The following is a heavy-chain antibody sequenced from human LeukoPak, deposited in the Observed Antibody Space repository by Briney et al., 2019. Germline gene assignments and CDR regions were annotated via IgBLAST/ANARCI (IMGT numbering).Heavy chain of an antibody. J-gene: IGHJ4*02. Sequence: SETLSLTCTVSGVTPNVVTYCARSIRQPPGKGLEWVGHIYNGGSTNYNPSLKSRVTMSVDTSKNHFSVKLSSVTAADTAIYSCASQYRGIDSWGQGTLATVSS. CDR3: ASQYRGIDS. V-gene: IGHV4-61*03. D-gene: IGHD4-23*01. CDR1: GVTPNVVTYC. CDR2: IYNGGST.